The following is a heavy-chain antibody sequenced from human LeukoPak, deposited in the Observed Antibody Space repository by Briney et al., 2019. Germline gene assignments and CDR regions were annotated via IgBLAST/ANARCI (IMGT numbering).Heavy chain of an antibody. CDR2: INGDGSAT. D-gene: IGHD2-2*02. CDR1: GFTFSSYW. Sequence: PGGSLRLSCAASGFTFSSYWMHWVRQAPGKGLVWVSRINGDGSATTYADSLKGRFTISRDNTNNTLYLQINSLRSEDTAVYFCARDRLYTSDYWGQGTLVTVFS. V-gene: IGHV3-74*01. CDR3: ARDRLYTSDY. J-gene: IGHJ4*02.